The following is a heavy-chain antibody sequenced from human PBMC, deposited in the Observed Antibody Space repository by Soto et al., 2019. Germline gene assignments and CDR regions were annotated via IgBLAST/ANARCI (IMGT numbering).Heavy chain of an antibody. CDR2: ISWNSGSI. J-gene: IGHJ4*02. Sequence: EVQLVESGGGLVQPGRSLRLSCAASGFTFDDYAMHWVRQAPGKGLEWVSGISWNSGSIGYADSVKGRFTISRDNAKNSLYLQMNSLRAEDTALYYCAKDMDYALWGGGTGIDYWGQGTLVTVSS. D-gene: IGHD1-1*01. V-gene: IGHV3-9*01. CDR3: AKDMDYALWGGGTGIDY. CDR1: GFTFDDYA.